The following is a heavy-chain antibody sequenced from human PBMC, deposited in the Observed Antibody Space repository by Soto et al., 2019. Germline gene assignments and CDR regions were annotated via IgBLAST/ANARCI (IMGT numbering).Heavy chain of an antibody. D-gene: IGHD2-15*01. Sequence: SETLSLTCTVSGGSISSYYWSWIRQPPGKGLEWIGYIYYSGSTNYNPSLKSRVTISVDTSKNQFSLKLSSVTAADTAVYYCASSSPRYCSGGSCYSVPDYWGQGTLVTVSS. J-gene: IGHJ4*02. CDR3: ASSSPRYCSGGSCYSVPDY. CDR2: IYYSGST. CDR1: GGSISSYY. V-gene: IGHV4-59*08.